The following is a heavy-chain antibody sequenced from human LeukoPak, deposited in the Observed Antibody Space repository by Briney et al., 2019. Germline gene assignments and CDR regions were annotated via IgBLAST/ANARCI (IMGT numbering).Heavy chain of an antibody. CDR3: ARDYYDFWSGYYWAPDY. Sequence: ASVKVSCKASGYTFTSYDINWVRQVTGQGLEWMGWISAYNGNTNYAQKLQGRVTMTTDTSTSTASMELRSLRSDDTAVYYCARDYYDFWSGYYWAPDYWGQGTLVTVSS. V-gene: IGHV1-18*01. CDR2: ISAYNGNT. CDR1: GYTFTSYD. D-gene: IGHD3-3*01. J-gene: IGHJ4*02.